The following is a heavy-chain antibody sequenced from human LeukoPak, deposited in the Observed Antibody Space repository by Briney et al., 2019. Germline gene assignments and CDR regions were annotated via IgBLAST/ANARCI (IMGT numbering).Heavy chain of an antibody. CDR3: ARGPHISNYDILTGYRGYYYGMDV. CDR2: IYYSGST. D-gene: IGHD3-9*01. CDR1: GGSISSYY. Sequence: SETLSLTCTVSGGSISSYYWSWIRQPPGKGLEWIGYIYYSGSTNYNPSLKSRVTISVDTSKNQFSLKLSSVTAADTAVYYCARGPHISNYDILTGYRGYYYGMDVWGQGTTVTVSS. V-gene: IGHV4-59*01. J-gene: IGHJ6*02.